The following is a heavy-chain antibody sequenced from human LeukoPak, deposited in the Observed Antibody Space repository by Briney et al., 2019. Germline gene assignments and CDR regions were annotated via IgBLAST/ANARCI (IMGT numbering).Heavy chain of an antibody. CDR1: GFSFSGHW. J-gene: IGHJ4*02. Sequence: GGSLRLSCTASGFSFSGHWMHWARHLPGKGLVWVSRISPTGSTTSYADSVKGRFTVSRGNAKNTLYLQVNNLRAEDTAVYYCARGPNSNWSGLDFWGQGTLLTVSS. D-gene: IGHD6-6*01. CDR2: ISPTGSTT. CDR3: ARGPNSNWSGLDF. V-gene: IGHV3-74*01.